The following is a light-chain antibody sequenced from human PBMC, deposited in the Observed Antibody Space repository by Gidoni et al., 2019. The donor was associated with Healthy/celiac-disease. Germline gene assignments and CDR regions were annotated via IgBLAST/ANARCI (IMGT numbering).Light chain of an antibody. CDR3: MQALQTPWT. CDR1: QSLLHSNGYNY. Sequence: DIVMTPSSLAMPVTPGEPASTLCSSSQSLLHSNGYNYLDWYLQKPGQSPQLLIYLGSNRASGVPDRFSGSGSGTDFTLKISRVEAEDVGVYYCMQALQTPWTFGQGTKVEIK. J-gene: IGKJ1*01. V-gene: IGKV2-28*01. CDR2: LGS.